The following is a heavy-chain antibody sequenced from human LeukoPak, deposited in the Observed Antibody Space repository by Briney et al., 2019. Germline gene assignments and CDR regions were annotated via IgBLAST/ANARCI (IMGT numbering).Heavy chain of an antibody. Sequence: PSETLSLTCTVSGGSISSSSYYRGWIRQPPGKGLEWIGSIYYSGSTYYNPSLKSRVTISVDTSKNQFSLKLSSVTAADTAVYYCAREVTHRVYCSSTSCYNLFAFDIWGQGTMVTVSS. J-gene: IGHJ3*02. CDR3: AREVTHRVYCSSTSCYNLFAFDI. V-gene: IGHV4-39*02. CDR2: IYYSGST. CDR1: GGSISSSSYY. D-gene: IGHD2-2*02.